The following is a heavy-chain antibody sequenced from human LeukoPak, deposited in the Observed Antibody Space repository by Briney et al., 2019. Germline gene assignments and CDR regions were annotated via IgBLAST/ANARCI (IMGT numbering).Heavy chain of an antibody. CDR1: GFSFSGHW. J-gene: IGHJ4*02. CDR3: ARGPNSNWSGLDF. V-gene: IGHV3-74*01. Sequence: GGSLRLSCTASGFSFSGHWMHWARQLPGKGLVWVSRISPTGSTTSYADSVKGRFTVSRDNAKDTLYLQVNNLRAEDTAVYYCARGPNSNWSGLDFWGQGTLLTVSS. CDR2: ISPTGSTT. D-gene: IGHD6-6*01.